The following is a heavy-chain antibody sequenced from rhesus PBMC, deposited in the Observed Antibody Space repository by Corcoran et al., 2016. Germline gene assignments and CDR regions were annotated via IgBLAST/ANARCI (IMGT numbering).Heavy chain of an antibody. Sequence: QVQLQESGPGLVKPSETLSLTCAVSGFFISSGYFWGWIRQPPGKGLEYIAYIRGNSGSTYYNPSLKSRVTISKDTSKNQFSLKLTSVTAADTAVYFCARQGVAVGFDYWGQGVLVTVSS. V-gene: IGHV4-99*01. CDR2: IRGNSGST. CDR1: GFFISSGYF. J-gene: IGHJ4*01. D-gene: IGHD6-13*01. CDR3: ARQGVAVGFDY.